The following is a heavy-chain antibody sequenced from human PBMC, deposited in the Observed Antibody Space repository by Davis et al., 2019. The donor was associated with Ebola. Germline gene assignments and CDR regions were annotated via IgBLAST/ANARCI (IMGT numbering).Heavy chain of an antibody. CDR3: ARGSRNMDV. CDR2: IKEDGSEK. V-gene: IGHV3-7*03. Sequence: SPITPLPSSGFTFRSDWMRWVRQAPVQGLEWVAKIKEDGSEKLEVDSVKGRFTISRDNAKDSLYLQMNSLRAEDTAVYYCARGSRNMDVWGQGTTVTVSS. CDR1: GFTFRSDW. J-gene: IGHJ6*02.